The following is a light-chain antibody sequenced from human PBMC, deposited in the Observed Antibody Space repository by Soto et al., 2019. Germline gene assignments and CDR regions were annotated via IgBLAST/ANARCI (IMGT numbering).Light chain of an antibody. CDR3: VFLYGGAWV. Sequence: QAVVTQEPSLTVSPGGTVTLTCALTTGAVTSGYYPNWFQRKPGQALRTLIYRTSNKHSWTPARFSGSLLGGKAALTLSGVQPEDEADYYCVFLYGGAWVFGGGTKLTVL. CDR1: TGAVTSGYY. V-gene: IGLV7-43*01. J-gene: IGLJ3*02. CDR2: RTS.